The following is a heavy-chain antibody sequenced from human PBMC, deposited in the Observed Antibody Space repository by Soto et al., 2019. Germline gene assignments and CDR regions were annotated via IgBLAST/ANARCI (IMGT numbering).Heavy chain of an antibody. CDR2: IYFSGST. Sequence: SETLSLTCTVSGASINSGGYYWSWIRQLPGKGLEWIGNIYFSGSTYYNPSLESRLIISLDTSQNQFSLKLSSVTAADTAVYYCANGNAWGVLLAYWGPGIMVTVSS. CDR3: ANGNAWGVLLAY. J-gene: IGHJ4*01. D-gene: IGHD3-16*01. V-gene: IGHV4-31*03. CDR1: GASINSGGYY.